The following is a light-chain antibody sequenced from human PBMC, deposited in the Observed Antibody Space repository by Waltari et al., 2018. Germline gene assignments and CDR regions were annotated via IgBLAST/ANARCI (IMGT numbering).Light chain of an antibody. V-gene: IGLV1-40*01. Sequence: QSVLTHPPSVPGAPGQRVTISCTGGSPILGAGFDVPWSQQPHGRAPKLLIYVNDTRPSGAPDRFSGSRSGLSGSLAITGLQPEDEAKYYCQSYDTGLSAVVFGGGTELTVL. CDR1: SPILGAGFD. CDR3: QSYDTGLSAVV. J-gene: IGLJ2*01. CDR2: VND.